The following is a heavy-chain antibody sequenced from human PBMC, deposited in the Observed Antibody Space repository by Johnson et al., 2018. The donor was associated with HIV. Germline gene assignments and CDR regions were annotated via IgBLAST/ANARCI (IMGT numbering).Heavy chain of an antibody. Sequence: QVQLVESGGGVVQPGRSLRLSCAASGFTFSSYGMHWARQAPGKGLEWVATIPYDGSDKYFADSVTGRFTIFRANAKNTLYLQMNSLKTEDTAVYYCTTSRWDYVGYAFDLWGQGTMVTVSS. J-gene: IGHJ3*01. CDR2: IPYDGSDK. D-gene: IGHD4-17*01. V-gene: IGHV3-30*03. CDR3: TTSRWDYVGYAFDL. CDR1: GFTFSSYG.